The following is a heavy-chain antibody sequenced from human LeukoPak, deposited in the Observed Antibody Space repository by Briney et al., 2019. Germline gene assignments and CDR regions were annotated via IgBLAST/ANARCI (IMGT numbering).Heavy chain of an antibody. J-gene: IGHJ4*02. CDR1: GFTFSSYS. V-gene: IGHV3-21*01. CDR2: ISSSSSYI. Sequence: GGSLRLSCAASGFTFSSYSMNWVRQAPGKGLEWVSSISSSSSYIYYADSVKGRFTISRDNAKNSLYLQMNSLRAEDTAVYYCAGGLDGSGYWAPHDYWGQGTLVTVSS. CDR3: AGGLDGSGYWAPHDY. D-gene: IGHD3-22*01.